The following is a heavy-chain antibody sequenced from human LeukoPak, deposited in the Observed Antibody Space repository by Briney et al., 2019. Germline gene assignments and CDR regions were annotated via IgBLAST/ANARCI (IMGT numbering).Heavy chain of an antibody. CDR3: ARARYYYDSSGYYYYFDY. D-gene: IGHD3-22*01. V-gene: IGHV1-2*04. Sequence: GASVKVSCKASGYTFTGYYMHWVRQAPGQGLEWMGWINPNSDGTNYAQKFQGWVTMTRDTSISTAYMELSRLRSDDTAVYYCARARYYYDSSGYYYYFDYWGQGTLVTVSS. CDR2: INPNSDGT. CDR1: GYTFTGYY. J-gene: IGHJ4*02.